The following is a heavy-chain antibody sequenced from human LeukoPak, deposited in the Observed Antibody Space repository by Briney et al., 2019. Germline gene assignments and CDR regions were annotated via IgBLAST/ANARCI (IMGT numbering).Heavy chain of an antibody. V-gene: IGHV3-21*04. CDR3: AKDWGAYHDSSGFYSGDFDY. CDR1: GFTFSSYS. D-gene: IGHD3-22*01. J-gene: IGHJ4*02. Sequence: GGSLRLSCAASGFTFSSYSMNWVRQAPGKGLEWVSSIGSDSTYIYYTDSVKGRFTISRDNSKNSLYLQMNSLRTEDTALYYCAKDWGAYHDSSGFYSGDFDYWGQGTLVTVSS. CDR2: IGSDSTYI.